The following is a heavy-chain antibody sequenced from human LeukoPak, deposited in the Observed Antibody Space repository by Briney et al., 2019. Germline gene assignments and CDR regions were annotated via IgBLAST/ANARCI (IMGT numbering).Heavy chain of an antibody. CDR2: ISGSGGST. CDR3: ARVAPYYYDSSGLDAFDI. V-gene: IGHV3-23*01. D-gene: IGHD3-22*01. CDR1: GFTFSSYA. J-gene: IGHJ3*02. Sequence: GGSLRLSCAASGFTFSSYAMSWVRQAPGKGLEWVSAISGSGGSTYYADSVKGRFTISRDNAKNSLYLQMNSLRAEDTAVYYCARVAPYYYDSSGLDAFDIWGQGTMVTVSS.